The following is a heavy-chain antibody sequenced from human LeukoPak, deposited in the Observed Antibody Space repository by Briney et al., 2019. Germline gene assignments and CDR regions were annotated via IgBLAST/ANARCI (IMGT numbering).Heavy chain of an antibody. V-gene: IGHV3-7*05. Sequence: PGGSLRLSCAGSDFTFSNYWMSWVRQAPGKGLEWVANIKQDGSERYYVDSVKGRFTISRDNAKNSLYLQMNSLRAEDTAVYYCARDILLWFGEYYGMDVWGQGTTVTVSS. CDR3: ARDILLWFGEYYGMDV. D-gene: IGHD3-10*01. CDR1: DFTFSNYW. CDR2: IKQDGSER. J-gene: IGHJ6*02.